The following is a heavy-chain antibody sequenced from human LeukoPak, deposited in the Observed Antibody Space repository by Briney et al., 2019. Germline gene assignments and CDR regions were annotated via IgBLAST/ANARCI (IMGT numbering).Heavy chain of an antibody. J-gene: IGHJ6*02. D-gene: IGHD6-13*01. CDR3: ARPLGSSWEYYYYYGMDV. CDR1: GFTFSSYS. Sequence: GGSLRLSCAASGFTFSSYSMNWVRQAPGKGLEWVSSISSSSSYIYYADSVKGRFTISRDNVKNSLYLQMNSLRAEDTAVYYCARPLGSSWEYYYYYGMDVWGQGTTVTVSS. V-gene: IGHV3-21*01. CDR2: ISSSSSYI.